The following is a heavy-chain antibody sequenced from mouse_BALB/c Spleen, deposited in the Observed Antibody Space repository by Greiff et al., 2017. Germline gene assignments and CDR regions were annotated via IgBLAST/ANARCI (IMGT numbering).Heavy chain of an antibody. V-gene: IGHV1-77*01. Sequence: QVQLQQSGPELVKPGASVKMSCKASGYTFTDYVISWVKQRTGQGLEWIGEIYPGSGSTYYNEKFKGKATLTADKSSNTAYMQLSSLTSEDSAVYFCASPIYYDYEGFAYWGQGTLVTVSA. CDR2: IYPGSGST. D-gene: IGHD2-4*01. CDR1: GYTFTDYV. J-gene: IGHJ3*01. CDR3: ASPIYYDYEGFAY.